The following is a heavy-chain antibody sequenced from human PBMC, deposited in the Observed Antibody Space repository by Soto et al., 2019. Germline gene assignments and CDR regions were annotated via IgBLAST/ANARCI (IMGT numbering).Heavy chain of an antibody. CDR2: INPSGGST. J-gene: IGHJ4*02. CDR1: GYTFTSYY. V-gene: IGHV1-46*01. D-gene: IGHD3-10*01. CDR3: ARVNGRGRLLWFGEKGYYFDY. Sequence: GASVKVSCKASGYTFTSYYMHWVRQAPGQGLEWMGIINPSGGSTSYAQKFQGRVTVTRDTSTSTVYMELSSLRSEDTAVYYCARVNGRGRLLWFGEKGYYFDYWGQGTLVTVSS.